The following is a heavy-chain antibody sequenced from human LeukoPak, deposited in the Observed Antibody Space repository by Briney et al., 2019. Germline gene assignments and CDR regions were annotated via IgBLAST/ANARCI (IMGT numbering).Heavy chain of an antibody. CDR1: GYSFTTYW. D-gene: IGHD4-17*01. CDR3: ARLPTVTSNRIHDGMDV. Sequence: GESLKISCKGSGYSFTTYWIGWVRQMPGKGREWRGIIYPDDSDTRYSPSFQGQVTISADKSISTAYLQWSSLKASDTAMYYCARLPTVTSNRIHDGMDVWGQGTTVTVSS. CDR2: IYPDDSDT. V-gene: IGHV5-51*01. J-gene: IGHJ6*02.